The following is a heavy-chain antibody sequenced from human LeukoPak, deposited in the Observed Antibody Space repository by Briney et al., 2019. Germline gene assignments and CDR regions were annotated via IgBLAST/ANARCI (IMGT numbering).Heavy chain of an antibody. D-gene: IGHD3-3*01. CDR3: ARDGVVITGLDP. CDR1: GYTFTSFD. Sequence: GASVKVSCKASGYTFTSFDINWVRQATGHGLEWMGWINAGNGNTKYSQKFQGRVTITRDTSASTAYMELSSLRSEDTAVYYCARDGVVITGLDPWGQGTLVTVSS. V-gene: IGHV1-3*01. CDR2: INAGNGNT. J-gene: IGHJ5*02.